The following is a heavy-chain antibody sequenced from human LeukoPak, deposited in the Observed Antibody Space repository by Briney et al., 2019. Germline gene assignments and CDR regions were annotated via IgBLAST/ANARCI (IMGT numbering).Heavy chain of an antibody. Sequence: PGGSLRLSCAASGFTFSSYAMHWVRQAPGKGLEWVSYISTSSSTIYYADSVKGRFTISRDNAKNSLYLQMNSLRAEDTAVYYCVRRSGYDNYYYYYYMDVWGKGTTVTVSS. CDR3: VRRSGYDNYYYYYYMDV. V-gene: IGHV3-48*01. CDR2: ISTSSSTI. J-gene: IGHJ6*03. D-gene: IGHD5-12*01. CDR1: GFTFSSYA.